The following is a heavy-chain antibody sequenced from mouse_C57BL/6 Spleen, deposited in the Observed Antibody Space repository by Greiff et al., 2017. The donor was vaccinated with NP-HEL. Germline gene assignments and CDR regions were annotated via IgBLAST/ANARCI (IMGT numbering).Heavy chain of an antibody. J-gene: IGHJ3*01. CDR3: ARGGHYSSAWFAY. CDR1: GYTFTSYW. CDR2: INPSNGGT. Sequence: VQLQQPGTELVKPGASVKLSCKASGYTFTSYWMHWVKQRPGQGLEWIGNINPSNGGTNYNEKFKSKATLTVDKSSSTAYMQLSSLTSEDSAVYYCARGGHYSSAWFAYWGQGTLVTVSA. V-gene: IGHV1-53*01. D-gene: IGHD2-12*01.